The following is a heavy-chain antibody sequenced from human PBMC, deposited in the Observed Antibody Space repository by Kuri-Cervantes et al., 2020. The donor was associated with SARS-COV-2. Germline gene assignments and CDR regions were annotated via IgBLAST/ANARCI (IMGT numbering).Heavy chain of an antibody. CDR3: ARLVRSIAAPGFLLFDY. J-gene: IGHJ4*02. V-gene: IGHV1-18*01. D-gene: IGHD6-6*01. CDR2: ISAYNGNT. Sequence: ASVKVSCKASGVSFSNYGVTWVRQAPGQGLEWMGWISAYNGNTNYAQKLQGRVTMTTDTSTSTAYMELRSLRSDDTAVYYCARLVRSIAAPGFLLFDYWGQGTLVTVSS. CDR1: GVSFSNYG.